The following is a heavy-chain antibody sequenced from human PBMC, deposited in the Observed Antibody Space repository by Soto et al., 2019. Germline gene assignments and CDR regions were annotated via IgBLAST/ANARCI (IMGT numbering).Heavy chain of an antibody. Sequence: SETLSLTCTVSGGSISSYYWSWIRQPPGKGLEWLGYIYYSGSTNYNPSLKSRVTISLDTSKNQFSLNLSSVTAADTAVYYCAREITYCANGACSASNWFDPCGQGTLVTVSS. CDR2: IYYSGST. J-gene: IGHJ5*02. CDR1: GGSISSYY. V-gene: IGHV4-59*01. D-gene: IGHD2-8*01. CDR3: AREITYCANGACSASNWFDP.